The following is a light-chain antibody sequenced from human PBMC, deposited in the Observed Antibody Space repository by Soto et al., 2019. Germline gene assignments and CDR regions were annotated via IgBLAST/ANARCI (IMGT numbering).Light chain of an antibody. Sequence: EIVLLQSPGTLSSSPGERATLSCRASPSVSSSYLAWYQQKPGQAPRLLNYGASSRATGIPDRFSGSGSGTGFTLTISSLEPEDFAVYYCQQYGSSPLTFGGGTKVEIK. CDR3: QQYGSSPLT. J-gene: IGKJ4*01. CDR2: GAS. CDR1: PSVSSSY. V-gene: IGKV3-20*01.